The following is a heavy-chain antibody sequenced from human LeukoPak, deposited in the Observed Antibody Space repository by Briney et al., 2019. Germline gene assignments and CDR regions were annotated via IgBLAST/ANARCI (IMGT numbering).Heavy chain of an antibody. D-gene: IGHD4-4*01. CDR1: GFTFSSYG. V-gene: IGHV3-33*01. CDR2: IWYDGSNK. J-gene: IGHJ6*02. CDR3: AREDYRQYYYYYGMDV. Sequence: GGSLRLSCAASGFTFSSYGMHWVRQAPGKGLEWVAVIWYDGSNKYYADSVKGRFTISRDNSKNTLYLQMNSLRAEDTAVYYCAREDYRQYYYYYGMDVWGQGTTVTVSS.